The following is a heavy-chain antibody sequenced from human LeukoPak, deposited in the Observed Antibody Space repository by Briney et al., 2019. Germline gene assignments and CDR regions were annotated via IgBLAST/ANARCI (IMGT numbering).Heavy chain of an antibody. CDR2: INPNSGGT. CDR1: GYTFTGYY. CDR3: ARVRSPGDSYYFDY. Sequence: ASVKVSCKASGYTFTGYYMHWVRQAPGQGLEWMGWINPNSGGTNYAQKFQGRVTMTRDTSISTAYMELSRLRSDDTAVYYCARVRSPGDSYYFDYWAREPWSPSPQ. V-gene: IGHV1-2*02. D-gene: IGHD4-17*01. J-gene: IGHJ4*02.